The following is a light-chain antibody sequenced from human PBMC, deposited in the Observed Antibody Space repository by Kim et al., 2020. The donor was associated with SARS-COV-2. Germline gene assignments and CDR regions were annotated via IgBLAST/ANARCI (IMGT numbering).Light chain of an antibody. CDR1: QTFQSN. J-gene: IGKJ4*01. V-gene: IGKV3D-15*01. CDR2: GAS. Sequence: VPPGEPPTLSCRASQTFQSNVAWYQQKPGQAPRVLIYGASTRAPGIPARFSGSGSETEFTLTISSLQSEDLGTYYCQQYDNWPITFGGGTKVDIK. CDR3: QQYDNWPIT.